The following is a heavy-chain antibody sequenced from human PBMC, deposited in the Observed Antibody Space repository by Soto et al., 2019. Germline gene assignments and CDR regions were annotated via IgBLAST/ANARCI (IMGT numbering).Heavy chain of an antibody. J-gene: IGHJ4*02. Sequence: PGGSLRLSCAASGFTFSIYAMGWVRQGPGKGLEWVAVVSIGGSTHYADSVRGRFTIPRDNSKNTLSLQMNSLTAEDTAVYFCAKRRGAGGHFDYWGQGALVTVSS. V-gene: IGHV3-23*01. CDR2: VSIGGST. CDR3: AKRRGAGGHFDY. CDR1: GFTFSIYA. D-gene: IGHD2-15*01.